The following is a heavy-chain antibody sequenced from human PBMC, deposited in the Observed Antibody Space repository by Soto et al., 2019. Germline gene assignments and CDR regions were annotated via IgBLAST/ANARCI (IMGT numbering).Heavy chain of an antibody. Sequence: QVQLVQSGAEVKKPGSSVKVSCKASGGTFSSYAISWVRQAPGQGLEWMGGIIPIFGTANYAQKFQGRVTLTADESESTAYMELSSLRSEDTAVQYCARYLNIVVMVADQRRYYSMDVWGQGTTVTVCS. CDR3: ARYLNIVVMVADQRRYYSMDV. V-gene: IGHV1-69*01. J-gene: IGHJ6*02. D-gene: IGHD2-15*01. CDR2: IIPIFGTA. CDR1: GGTFSSYA.